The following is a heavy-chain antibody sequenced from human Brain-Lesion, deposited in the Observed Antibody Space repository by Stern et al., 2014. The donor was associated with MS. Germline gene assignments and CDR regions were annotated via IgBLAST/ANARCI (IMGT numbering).Heavy chain of an antibody. Sequence: EDQLVESGGGLVRPGGSLTPSCVASGFTFSRYWMTWVRQAPGKGPDWVANIRPDGSETYYVDSVKARFTISRDNAKKSLILQMNSLRVEDTAVYYCARRLALKGEKWCQGTLVTVSS. CDR2: IRPDGSET. J-gene: IGHJ4*02. V-gene: IGHV3-7*01. CDR3: ARRLALKGEK. D-gene: IGHD3-16*01. CDR1: GFTFSRYW.